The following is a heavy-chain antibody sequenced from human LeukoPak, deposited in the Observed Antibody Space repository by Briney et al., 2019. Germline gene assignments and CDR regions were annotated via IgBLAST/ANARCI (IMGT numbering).Heavy chain of an antibody. D-gene: IGHD3-10*01. CDR3: ARMVLWFETPRTQSGAFDI. CDR1: GGSFSGYY. J-gene: IGHJ3*02. CDR2: INHSGST. Sequence: KPSETLSLTCAASGGSFSGYYWSWIRQPPGKGLEWIWEINHSGSTNYNPSLKSRVTISVDTSKNQFSMRLSSVTAADSAVYYGARMVLWFETPRTQSGAFDIWGKGTMVTVSS. V-gene: IGHV4-34*01.